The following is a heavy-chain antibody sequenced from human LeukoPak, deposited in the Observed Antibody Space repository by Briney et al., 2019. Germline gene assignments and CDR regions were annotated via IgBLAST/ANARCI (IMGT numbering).Heavy chain of an antibody. V-gene: IGHV4-39*02. CDR1: GGSINRSSYY. Sequence: SETLSLTCSVSGGSINRSSYYWGWIRLAPGKGLEWIGSVYYDGNTYYNPNPSLKSRATVSMDTSRNQFSLKLRSVTAADTAVYYCTKDSGHHRTDCWGQGTLVTVSS. J-gene: IGHJ4*02. CDR2: VYYDGNT. D-gene: IGHD1-26*01. CDR3: TKDSGHHRTDC.